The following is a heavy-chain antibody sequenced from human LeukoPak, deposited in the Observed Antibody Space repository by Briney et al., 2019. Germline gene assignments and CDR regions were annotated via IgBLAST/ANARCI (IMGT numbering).Heavy chain of an antibody. D-gene: IGHD1-26*01. CDR3: AKDRELTAWLYFDY. CDR1: GFTFSSYA. Sequence: GGSLRLSCASSGFTFSSYAMSWVRQAPGKGLEWVSAIGGSGGSTYYADSVKGRFTISRDNSKNTLYLQMNSLRAEDTAVYYCAKDRELTAWLYFDYWGQGTLVTVSS. V-gene: IGHV3-23*01. J-gene: IGHJ4*02. CDR2: IGGSGGST.